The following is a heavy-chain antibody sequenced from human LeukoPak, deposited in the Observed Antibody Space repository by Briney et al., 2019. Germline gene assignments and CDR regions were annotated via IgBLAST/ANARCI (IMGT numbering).Heavy chain of an antibody. CDR1: GGSMTSNNYY. CDR3: WRPHCSNSVCSSSRVDF. J-gene: IGHJ4*02. Sequence: SETLSLTCTVSGGSMTSNNYYWGWIRQPPGKGLEWIGNIHYSGSTYYSPSLKNRVTISVDTSKNQFSLRLKSVTAADTAVYYCWRPHCSNSVCSSSRVDFWGQGTLVTVPS. CDR2: IHYSGST. D-gene: IGHD2-8*01. V-gene: IGHV4-39*01.